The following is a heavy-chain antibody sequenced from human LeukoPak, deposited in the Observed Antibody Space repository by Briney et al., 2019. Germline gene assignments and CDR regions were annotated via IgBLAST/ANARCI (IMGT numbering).Heavy chain of an antibody. CDR2: IYSGGGT. D-gene: IGHD4-11*01. V-gene: IGHV3-53*01. CDR3: ARGTVTCIRIWERKMSKI. J-gene: IGHJ3*02. Sequence: GGSPRHSRADSGFSASIKKMCWVRQAPEKGLEWVSVIYSGGGTFYADSVKGRFTISRDNVKNTRYLQMHSLRAEDTAVYYCARGTVTCIRIWERKMSKIWGQGTVVIVSS. CDR1: GFSASIKK.